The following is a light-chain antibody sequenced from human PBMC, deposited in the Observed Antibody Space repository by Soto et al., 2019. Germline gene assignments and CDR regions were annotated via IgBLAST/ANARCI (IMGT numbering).Light chain of an antibody. V-gene: IGLV1-51*01. CDR2: END. CDR3: GTWHNILSAYV. J-gene: IGLJ1*01. CDR1: NSGIGNNF. Sequence: QSALSQPPSVSAAPGQKVTISCSASNSGIGNNFVSWYQHLPGAAPKLLIFENDKRPSGIPDRFSGSRSATSATLDITGLQTGDEAEYYCGTWHNILSAYVIGNGTKVTVL.